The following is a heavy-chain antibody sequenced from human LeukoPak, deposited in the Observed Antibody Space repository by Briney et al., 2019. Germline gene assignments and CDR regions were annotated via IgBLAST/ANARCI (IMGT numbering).Heavy chain of an antibody. CDR1: GYSISSGYY. J-gene: IGHJ4*02. CDR3: AKDLGPGLRYSSGWHAGGHFDY. Sequence: PSETLSLTCTVSGYSISSGYYWGWIRQPPGKGLEWIGNTYHDGSTYYNPSLKSRVTISVDTSKNQFSLKLNSVTAADTAVYYCAKDLGPGLRYSSGWHAGGHFDYWGQGTLVTVSS. V-gene: IGHV4-38-2*02. D-gene: IGHD6-19*01. CDR2: TYHDGST.